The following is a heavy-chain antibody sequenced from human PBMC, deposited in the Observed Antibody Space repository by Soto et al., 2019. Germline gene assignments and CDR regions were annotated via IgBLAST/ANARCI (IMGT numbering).Heavy chain of an antibody. CDR2: ISGSGGST. Sequence: VQLLESGGGLVQPGGSLRLSCAASGFTFSSYAMSWVRQAPGKGLEWVSAISGSGGSTYYADSVKGRFTISRDNSKNTLYLQMNSLRAEDTAVYYCAKDWGRIVVVVAATPDAFDIWGQGTMVTVSS. V-gene: IGHV3-23*01. CDR1: GFTFSSYA. J-gene: IGHJ3*02. D-gene: IGHD2-15*01. CDR3: AKDWGRIVVVVAATPDAFDI.